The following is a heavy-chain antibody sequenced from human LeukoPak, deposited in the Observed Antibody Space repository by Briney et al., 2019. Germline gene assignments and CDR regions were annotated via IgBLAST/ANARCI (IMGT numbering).Heavy chain of an antibody. D-gene: IGHD2-2*01. J-gene: IGHJ3*02. CDR2: ISSSSSYI. CDR1: GFPFSSYS. Sequence: PGGSLRLSCAASGFPFSSYSMNWVRQAPGKGLEWVSSISSSSSYIYYADSVKGRFTISRDNAKNSLYLQMNSLRAEDTAVYYCARGPGYCSSTSCYYAFDIRGQGTMVTVSS. CDR3: ARGPGYCSSTSCYYAFDI. V-gene: IGHV3-21*01.